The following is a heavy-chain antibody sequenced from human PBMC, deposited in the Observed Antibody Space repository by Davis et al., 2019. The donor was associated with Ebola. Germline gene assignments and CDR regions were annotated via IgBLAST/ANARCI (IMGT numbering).Heavy chain of an antibody. J-gene: IGHJ3*01. D-gene: IGHD6-19*01. V-gene: IGHV3-23*01. CDR2: LGLSADT. CDR1: GFTFSSYS. CDR3: AKDTSNVWFDV. Sequence: GGSLRLSCAASGFTFSSYSMNCVRRAPGKGLEWVSTLGLSADTYYADSVKGRFTISRDNSKNTLYLQMNSLRVEDTAMYYCAKDTSNVWFDVWGQGTMVTVSS.